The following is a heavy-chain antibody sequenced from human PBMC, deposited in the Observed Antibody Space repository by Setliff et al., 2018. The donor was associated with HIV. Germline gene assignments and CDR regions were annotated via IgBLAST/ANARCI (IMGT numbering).Heavy chain of an antibody. J-gene: IGHJ4*02. CDR2: IFHSGST. D-gene: IGHD6-13*01. Sequence: SETLSLTCAVSGYSISSGYYWGWIRQPPGKGLEWIGSIFHSGSTYYNPSLQSRVTISLHTSKNQFSLKMSSVTAADTAVYYCARLPAADVTVDYLGQGTLVTVSS. CDR1: GYSISSGYY. V-gene: IGHV4-38-2*01. CDR3: ARLPAADVTVDY.